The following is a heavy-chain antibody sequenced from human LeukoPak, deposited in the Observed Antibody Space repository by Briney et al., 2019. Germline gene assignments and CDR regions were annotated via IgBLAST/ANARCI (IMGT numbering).Heavy chain of an antibody. V-gene: IGHV1-69*13. J-gene: IGHJ4*02. CDR1: GGTFSSYA. CDR2: IIPIFGTA. D-gene: IGHD2-15*01. CDR3: ASLIHLGYCSGGSCYYDY. Sequence: SVKVSCKASGGTFSSYAISWVRQAPGQGLEWMGGIIPIFGTANYAQKFQGRVTITADESTSTAYMELSSLRSEDTAVYYCASLIHLGYCSGGSCYYDYWGQGTLVTVSS.